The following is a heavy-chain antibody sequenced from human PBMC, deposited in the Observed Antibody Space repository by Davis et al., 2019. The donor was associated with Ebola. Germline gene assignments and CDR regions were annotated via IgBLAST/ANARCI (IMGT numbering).Heavy chain of an antibody. CDR1: GFTFSSYA. CDR3: AKEGSSSSLLFDY. CDR2: ISGSGGST. J-gene: IGHJ4*02. V-gene: IGHV3-23*01. Sequence: GESLKISCAASGFTFSSYAMSWVRQAPGKGLEWVSAISGSGGSTYYADSVKGRFTISRDNSKNTLYLQMNSLRAEDTAVYYCAKEGSSSSLLFDYWGQGTLVTVSS. D-gene: IGHD6-6*01.